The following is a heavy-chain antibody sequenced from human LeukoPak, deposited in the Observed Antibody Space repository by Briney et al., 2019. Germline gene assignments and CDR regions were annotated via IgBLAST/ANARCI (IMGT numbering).Heavy chain of an antibody. CDR3: AKSFSVGYSSGWYVAAYYFDY. Sequence: PGGSLRLSCAASGFIFSSYAMSWVRQAPGKGLEWISVISGSGGNTYYTDSVKGRFTISRDNSRNTLHLQMNSLRDGDTAVYYCAKSFSVGYSSGWYVAAYYFDYWGQGTLVTVSS. CDR1: GFIFSSYA. J-gene: IGHJ4*02. D-gene: IGHD6-19*01. CDR2: ISGSGGNT. V-gene: IGHV3-23*01.